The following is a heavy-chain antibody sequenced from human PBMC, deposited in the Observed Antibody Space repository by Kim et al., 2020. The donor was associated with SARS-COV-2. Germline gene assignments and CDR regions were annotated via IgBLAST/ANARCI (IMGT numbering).Heavy chain of an antibody. CDR2: INSGATAI. D-gene: IGHD3-3*01. J-gene: IGHJ4*02. Sequence: RGSLRLSCAVSGFSFSRYEMNWVRQAPGKGLEWVSYINSGATAIYYTDSVKGRFTISRDNANNSLYLQMSSLRAEDTAIYYCARGSETYYDFWSGYFPDYWGQGTLVTVSS. CDR3: ARGSETYYDFWSGYFPDY. CDR1: GFSFSRYE. V-gene: IGHV3-48*03.